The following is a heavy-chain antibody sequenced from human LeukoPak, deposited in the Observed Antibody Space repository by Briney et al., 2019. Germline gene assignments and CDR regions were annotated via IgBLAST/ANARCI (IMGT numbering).Heavy chain of an antibody. CDR3: ARGDAFDI. V-gene: IGHV1-3*01. J-gene: IGHJ3*02. CDR1: GYTFTSYA. CDR2: INAGNGNT. Sequence: ASVKVSCKASGYTFTSYAMHWVRQAPGQRLEWMGWINAGNGNTKCSQKFQGRVTITRDTSASTAYMELSSLRSEDTAVYYCARGDAFDIWGQGTMVTVSS.